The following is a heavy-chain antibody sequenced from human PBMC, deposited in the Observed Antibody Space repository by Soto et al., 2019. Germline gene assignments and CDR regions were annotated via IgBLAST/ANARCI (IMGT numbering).Heavy chain of an antibody. Sequence: PSETLSLTCTVSGGSISSSSYYWGWIRQPPGKGLEWIGSIYYSGSTYYNPSLKSRVTISVDASKNQFSLKLSSVTAADTAVYYCARQDVTALSLFVDYWGQGTLVTVSS. D-gene: IGHD2-21*02. CDR1: GGSISSSSYY. CDR3: ARQDVTALSLFVDY. J-gene: IGHJ4*02. V-gene: IGHV4-39*01. CDR2: IYYSGST.